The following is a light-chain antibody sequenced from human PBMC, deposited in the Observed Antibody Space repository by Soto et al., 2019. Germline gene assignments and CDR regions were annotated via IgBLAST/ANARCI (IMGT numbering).Light chain of an antibody. CDR2: DVS. Sequence: QSALTQPASVSGSPGQSITISCTGTSSDIGSYNYVSWYQHHPGKAPKLIISDVSNRPSGVSNRYSGSKSGNTASLTISGLQAEDEADYYCSSYTTSSTQVFGGGTKLTVL. J-gene: IGLJ2*01. CDR3: SSYTTSSTQV. CDR1: SSDIGSYNY. V-gene: IGLV2-14*01.